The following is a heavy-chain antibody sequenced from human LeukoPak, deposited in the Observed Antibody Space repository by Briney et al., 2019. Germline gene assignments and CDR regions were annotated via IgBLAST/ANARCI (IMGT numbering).Heavy chain of an antibody. CDR2: IYSSGNN. CDR3: AREPTSGREPTSGRPLDY. CDR1: GGSISGYF. V-gene: IGHV4-4*07. Sequence: PSETLSLTCTAAGGSISGYFWSWIRQPAGKGLEWIGRIYSSGNNNYNPSLKSRVTMSLDTSKNHLSLNLSSVTAADTAVYYCAREPTSGREPTSGRPLDYWGQGTLVTVSS. J-gene: IGHJ4*02. D-gene: IGHD5-12*01.